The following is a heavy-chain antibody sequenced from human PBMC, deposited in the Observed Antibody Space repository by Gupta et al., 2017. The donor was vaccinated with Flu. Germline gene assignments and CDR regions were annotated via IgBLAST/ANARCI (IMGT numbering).Heavy chain of an antibody. CDR1: GGSISDTPYN. CDR3: ARHDCSGARCFLSRLPY. V-gene: IGHV4-39*01. J-gene: IGHJ4*02. Sequence: QLQLQESGPGLVKPSETLSLSCSVSGGSISDTPYNRGWFRQSPGKGLEWIGSVDFSGNTYYNPSLKSRVTISVDPSTKQFSLKLNSVTAADTAVYYCARHDCSGARCFLSRLPYWGQGSLVTVSS. D-gene: IGHD2-15*01. CDR2: VDFSGNT.